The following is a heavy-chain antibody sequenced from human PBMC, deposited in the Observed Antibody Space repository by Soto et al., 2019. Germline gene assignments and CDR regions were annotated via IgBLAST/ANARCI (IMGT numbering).Heavy chain of an antibody. CDR1: GGSFSGYY. D-gene: IGHD3-22*01. V-gene: IGHV4-34*01. CDR2: INHSGST. J-gene: IGHJ3*02. CDR3: ARRSISITMIVVVITKRPYAFDI. Sequence: SETLSLTCAVYGGSFSGYYWSWIRQPPGKGLEWIGEINHSGSTNYNPSLKSRVTISVDTSKNQFSLKLSSVTAADTAVYYCARRSISITMIVVVITKRPYAFDIWGQGTMGAVSS.